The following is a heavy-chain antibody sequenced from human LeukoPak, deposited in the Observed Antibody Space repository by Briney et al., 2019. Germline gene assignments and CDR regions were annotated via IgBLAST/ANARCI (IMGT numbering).Heavy chain of an antibody. CDR2: ISSSSYT. D-gene: IGHD4-17*01. CDR3: AKDPSDYLYFFDY. Sequence: PGGSLRLSCAASGFTFSDYYMSWIRQAPGKGLEWVSYISSSSYTNYADSVKGRFTISRDNSKNTLYLQMNSLRAEDAAVYYCAKDPSDYLYFFDYWGQGTLVTVSS. CDR1: GFTFSDYY. V-gene: IGHV3-11*05. J-gene: IGHJ4*02.